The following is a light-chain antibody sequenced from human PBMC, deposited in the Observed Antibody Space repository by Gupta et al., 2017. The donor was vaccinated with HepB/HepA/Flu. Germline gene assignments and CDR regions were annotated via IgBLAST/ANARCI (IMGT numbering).Light chain of an antibody. CDR2: TNT. V-gene: IGLV1-44*01. CDR1: SSNIGSNT. J-gene: IGLJ3*02. CDR3: EAWDDILYRLE. Sequence: QSVLTQPPSMSGTPGQRVTISCSGGSSNIGSNTVNWYQQLPGTAPKLLIYTNTQRPFMVPARFSGSKSGTSASLVISGLQSEDEADYYCEAWDDILYRLEFGGGTKLTAL.